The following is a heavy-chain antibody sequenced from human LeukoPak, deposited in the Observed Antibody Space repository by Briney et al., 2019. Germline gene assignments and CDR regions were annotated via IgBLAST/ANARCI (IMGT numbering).Heavy chain of an antibody. J-gene: IGHJ5*01. CDR2: IKQDGSEK. V-gene: IGHV3-7*01. CDR1: GFTFSNYW. D-gene: IGHD3-10*01. Sequence: GGSLRLSCAASGFTFSNYWMNWVRQAPGKGLEWVANIKQDGSEKYYVDSVKGRFTVSRDNAKNSLYLQMNSLRAEDTAVYYCAKEGAYPIITYDSWGQGTLVTVPS. CDR3: AKEGAYPIITYDS.